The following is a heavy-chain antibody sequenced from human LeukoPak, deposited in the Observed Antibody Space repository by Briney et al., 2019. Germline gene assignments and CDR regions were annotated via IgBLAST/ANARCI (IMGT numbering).Heavy chain of an antibody. CDR1: GFTFSSYA. Sequence: GGSLILSCAASGFTFSSYAMNWVRQAPGKGLEWVGRIRSKADGGTADYAAPMKGRFTISRDDSKNTLYLQMNSLKTEDTAVYYCATTPYNDILTGYYTLRGVFLHWGQGTLVTVSS. D-gene: IGHD3-9*01. V-gene: IGHV3-15*01. CDR3: ATTPYNDILTGYYTLRGVFLH. J-gene: IGHJ1*01. CDR2: IRSKADGGTA.